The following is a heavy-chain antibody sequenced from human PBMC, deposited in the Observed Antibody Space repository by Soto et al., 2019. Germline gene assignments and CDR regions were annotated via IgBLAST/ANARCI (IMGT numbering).Heavy chain of an antibody. D-gene: IGHD3-3*01. CDR2: MTPKRETP. CDR3: ARGGHGGWSGETYYYAMDG. J-gene: IGHJ6*02. Sequence: QVHLVQSGAEVKKPGASVKVSCTASGYDFNIYDIHWVRQSTGQGLEWMGWMTPKRETPGYAPKCQGRVTMTRDTSRSAVDMELSSRGSEDTAVYVCARGGHGGWSGETYYYAMDGWGQGTTVTVSS. CDR1: GYDFNIYD. V-gene: IGHV1-8*01.